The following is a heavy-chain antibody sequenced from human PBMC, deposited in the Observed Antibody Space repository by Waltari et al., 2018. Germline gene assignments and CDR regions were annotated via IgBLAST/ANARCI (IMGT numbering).Heavy chain of an antibody. CDR1: GSRFTDFD. V-gene: IGHV1-8*02. J-gene: IGHJ4*02. CDR2: MSPSSGSR. CDR3: TRVSAAFYILFY. D-gene: IGHD3-3*02. Sequence: QVQLVQSGAAVKKPGAPVKVSCKASGSRFTDFDFNWVRQATGQGLEWLGWMSPSSGSRGYAQKFQGRVTMTTNTSISTAYMELSSLRSEDTAVYYCTRVSAAFYILFYWGQGTLVTVSS.